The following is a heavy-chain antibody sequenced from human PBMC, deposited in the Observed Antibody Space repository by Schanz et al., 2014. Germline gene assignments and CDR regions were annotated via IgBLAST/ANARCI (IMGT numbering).Heavy chain of an antibody. D-gene: IGHD3-9*01. Sequence: QVQLVESGGGVVQPGGSLRLSCAASGFPFSSYALHWVRQAPGKGLEWVALISYDGNTKYYADSVKGRFIISRDNSKNTLYLQVNSLRAEDTAVYYCAKHVRSLTGNDYWGQGTLVTVSS. V-gene: IGHV3-30-3*02. CDR3: AKHVRSLTGNDY. J-gene: IGHJ4*02. CDR1: GFPFSSYA. CDR2: ISYDGNTK.